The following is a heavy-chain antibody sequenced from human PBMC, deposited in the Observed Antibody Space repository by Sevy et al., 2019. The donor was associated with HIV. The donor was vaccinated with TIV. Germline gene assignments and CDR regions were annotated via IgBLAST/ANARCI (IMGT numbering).Heavy chain of an antibody. V-gene: IGHV3-7*01. CDR1: GFTFSSYW. CDR2: MKEDGSEK. Sequence: GGSLRFSCAASGFTFSSYWMSWVRQAPGKGLEWVATMKEDGSEKSYVDSVKGRFTISRDNAKNSLYLQMNSLRVDDTALYYCVREGLGGFSYSLDCWGQGTLVTVSS. J-gene: IGHJ4*02. D-gene: IGHD5-18*01. CDR3: VREGLGGFSYSLDC.